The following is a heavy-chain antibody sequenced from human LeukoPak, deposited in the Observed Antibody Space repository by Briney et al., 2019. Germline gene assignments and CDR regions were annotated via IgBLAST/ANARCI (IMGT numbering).Heavy chain of an antibody. CDR3: AKRGNSGSHYYFDC. V-gene: IGHV3-43*02. CDR1: GFTFDDYA. J-gene: IGHJ4*02. D-gene: IGHD1-26*01. CDR2: LSGDGVTR. Sequence: GGSLRLSCGASGFTFDDYAMHWVRQAPGKGLEWVSLLSGDGVTRYYADSVKGRFTISRDQSKNTLYLEMNSLRAEDTAVYYCAKRGNSGSHYYFDCWGQGTLVTVSS.